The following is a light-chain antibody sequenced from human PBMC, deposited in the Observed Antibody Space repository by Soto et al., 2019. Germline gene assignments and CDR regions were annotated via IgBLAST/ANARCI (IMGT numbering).Light chain of an antibody. V-gene: IGLV2-14*01. CDR3: SSYTSSSTLV. J-gene: IGLJ1*01. Sequence: QSVLTQPASVSGSPGQSITISCTGTSSDVGGYNYVSWYQQHPGKAPKLIICEVINRPSGVSNRFSGSKSGNTASLAISGLQAEDEADYYCSSYTSSSTLVFGTGTKVTVL. CDR2: EVI. CDR1: SSDVGGYNY.